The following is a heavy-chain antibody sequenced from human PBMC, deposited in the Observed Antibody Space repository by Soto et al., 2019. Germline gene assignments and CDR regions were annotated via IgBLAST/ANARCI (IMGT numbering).Heavy chain of an antibody. Sequence: SETLSLTCTVSGGSISSSSYYWGWIRQPPGKGLEWIGSIYYSGSTYYNPSLKGRVTISVDTSKNQFSLKLSSVTAADTAVYYCARKQRVFQYYYGMDVWGQGTTVTVSS. V-gene: IGHV4-39*01. D-gene: IGHD2-8*01. CDR3: ARKQRVFQYYYGMDV. CDR2: IYYSGST. J-gene: IGHJ6*02. CDR1: GGSISSSSYY.